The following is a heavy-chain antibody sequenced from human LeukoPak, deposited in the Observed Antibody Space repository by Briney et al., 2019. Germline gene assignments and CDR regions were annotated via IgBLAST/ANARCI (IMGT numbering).Heavy chain of an antibody. Sequence: ASVTVSCKASGYSFTTYWVHWVRQAPGQGLEWMGCMNPDSGVTGYAQRFQGRVTMTRDTSINTAYMQLSSLKSDDTAVYFCARDPGFLQSDYWGQGTLVTVPS. CDR3: ARDPGFLQSDY. CDR2: MNPDSGVT. CDR1: GYSFTTYW. V-gene: IGHV1-2*02. J-gene: IGHJ4*02.